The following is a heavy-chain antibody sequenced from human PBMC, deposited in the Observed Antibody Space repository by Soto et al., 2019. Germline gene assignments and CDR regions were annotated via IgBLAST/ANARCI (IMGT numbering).Heavy chain of an antibody. V-gene: IGHV1-8*01. J-gene: IGHJ4*02. CDR3: ERVSYSSGWYRRYFDY. Sequence: QVQLVQSGAEVKKPGASVKVSCKASGYTFTSYDINWVRQATGQGLEWMGWMNPNSGNTGYAQKFQGRVTMTRNTSISTAYMELSSLRSEDTAVYYCERVSYSSGWYRRYFDYWGQGTLVTVSS. D-gene: IGHD6-19*01. CDR2: MNPNSGNT. CDR1: GYTFTSYD.